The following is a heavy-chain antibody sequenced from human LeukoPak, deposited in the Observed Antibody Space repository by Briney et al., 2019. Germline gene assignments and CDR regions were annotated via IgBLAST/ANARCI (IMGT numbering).Heavy chain of an antibody. Sequence: GASVKVSCKASGGTFSSYAISWVRQAPGQGLEWMGGIIPIFGTANYAQKFQGRVTIIADESTSTAYMELSSLRSEDTAVYYCARDSSGWFGFDPWGQGTLVTVSS. CDR3: ARDSSGWFGFDP. D-gene: IGHD6-19*01. CDR1: GGTFSSYA. J-gene: IGHJ5*02. CDR2: IIPIFGTA. V-gene: IGHV1-69*01.